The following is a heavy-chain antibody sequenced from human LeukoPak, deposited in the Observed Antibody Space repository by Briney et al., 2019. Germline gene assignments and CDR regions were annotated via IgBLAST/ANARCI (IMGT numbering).Heavy chain of an antibody. D-gene: IGHD6-13*01. J-gene: IGHJ3*02. Sequence: SSETLSLTCTVSGGSISSGSYYWGWIRQPPGKGLEWIGSIYYSGSTYYNPSLTSRVTISVDTSKNQFSLKLSSVTAADTAVYYCARHLSSSWYDAFDIWGQGTMVTVSS. CDR2: IYYSGST. V-gene: IGHV4-39*01. CDR1: GGSISSGSYY. CDR3: ARHLSSSWYDAFDI.